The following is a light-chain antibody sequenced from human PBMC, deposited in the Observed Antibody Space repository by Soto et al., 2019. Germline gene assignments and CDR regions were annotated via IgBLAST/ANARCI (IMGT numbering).Light chain of an antibody. CDR2: DAS. J-gene: IGKJ1*01. CDR1: QSVSSY. Sequence: EIVLPQSPATLSLSPGERATLSCRASQSVSSYLAWYQQKPGQAPRLLIYDASNRATGIPARFSGSGSGTAFTLTISTLEPEDFARYYCQQRSNWPRGTLGQGNKVEL. CDR3: QQRSNWPRGT. V-gene: IGKV3-11*01.